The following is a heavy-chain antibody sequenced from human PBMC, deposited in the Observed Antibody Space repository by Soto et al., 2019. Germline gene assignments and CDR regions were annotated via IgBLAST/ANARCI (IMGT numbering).Heavy chain of an antibody. J-gene: IGHJ4*02. Sequence: QEQLVESGGGVVQPGRSLRLSCSVSGFNFRNYPMHWVRQAPGKGLDWVAAISFDGSNKFYGDSVKGRFAISRDDSKNTLSRQMNGLRTEDSATYYCVREIAAGKDFWGQGTLVISSS. D-gene: IGHD6-13*01. V-gene: IGHV3-30*09. CDR1: GFNFRNYP. CDR3: VREIAAGKDF. CDR2: ISFDGSNK.